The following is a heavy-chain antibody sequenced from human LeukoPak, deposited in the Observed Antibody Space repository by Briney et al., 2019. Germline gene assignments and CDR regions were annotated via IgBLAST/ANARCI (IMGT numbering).Heavy chain of an antibody. J-gene: IGHJ4*02. CDR3: AKEGTSSGWYLFADY. Sequence: GGSLRLSCAASGFTFSSYAMHWVRQAPGKGLEWVTVISYDGSNKYYADSVKGRFTISRDNSKNTLYLQMNSLRAEDTAVYYCAKEGTSSGWYLFADYWGQGTLVTVSS. CDR1: GFTFSSYA. D-gene: IGHD6-19*01. V-gene: IGHV3-30*01. CDR2: ISYDGSNK.